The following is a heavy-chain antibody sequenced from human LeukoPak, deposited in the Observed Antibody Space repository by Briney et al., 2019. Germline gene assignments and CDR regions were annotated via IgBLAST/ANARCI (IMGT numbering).Heavy chain of an antibody. CDR2: IIPILGIA. J-gene: IGHJ4*02. CDR3: ARDGGSTAHDY. D-gene: IGHD2-2*01. Sequence: PGGSLRLSCAGSGFTFISYAISWVRQAPGQGLEWMGRIIPILGIANYAQKFQGRVAITADKSTSTAYMELSSLRSEDTAVYYCARDGGSTAHDYWGQGTLVTVSS. V-gene: IGHV1-69*04. CDR1: GFTFISYA.